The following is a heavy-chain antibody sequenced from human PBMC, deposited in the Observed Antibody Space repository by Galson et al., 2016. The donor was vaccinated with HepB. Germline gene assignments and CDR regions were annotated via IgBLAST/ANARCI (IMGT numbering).Heavy chain of an antibody. CDR3: ATASNDANSGLHYYFHGMDV. CDR2: FDPENGEI. J-gene: IGHJ6*02. CDR1: GDRITNVD. Sequence: SVKVSCKVSGDRITNVDMFWVRQASGKGPEWMGGFDPENGEIIYAQQFQGRVTMTEDTSTDTAYMGMSSLRSEDTAVYYCATASNDANSGLHYYFHGMDVWGQGTTVTVSS. V-gene: IGHV1-24*01. D-gene: IGHD4/OR15-4a*01.